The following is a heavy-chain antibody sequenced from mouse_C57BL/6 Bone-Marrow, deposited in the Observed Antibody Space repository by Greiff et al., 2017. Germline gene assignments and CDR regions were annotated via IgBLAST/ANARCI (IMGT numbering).Heavy chain of an antibody. J-gene: IGHJ4*01. CDR2: IDPSDSYT. Sequence: VQLQQPGAELVKPGASVKLSCKASGYTFTSYWMQWVKQRPGQGLEWIGEIDPSDSYTNYNQKFKGKATLPVDTSSSTAYMQLSSLTSEDSAVYYCAREDGSSSYYAMDYWGQGTSVTVSS. D-gene: IGHD1-1*01. CDR3: AREDGSSSYYAMDY. CDR1: GYTFTSYW. V-gene: IGHV1-50*01.